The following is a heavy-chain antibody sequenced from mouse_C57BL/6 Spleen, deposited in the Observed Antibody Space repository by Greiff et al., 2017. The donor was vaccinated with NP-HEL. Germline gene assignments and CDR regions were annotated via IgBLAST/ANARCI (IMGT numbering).Heavy chain of an antibody. CDR3: AREDYGSSPWFAY. V-gene: IGHV2-6*03. D-gene: IGHD1-1*01. CDR2: IWSDGST. Sequence: VKLMESGPGLVAPSQSLSITCTVSGFSLTSYGVHWVRQPPGKGLEWLVVIWSDGSTTYNSALKSRLSISKDNSKSQVFLKMNSLQTDDTAMYYCAREDYGSSPWFAYWGQGTLVTVSA. CDR1: GFSLTSYG. J-gene: IGHJ3*01.